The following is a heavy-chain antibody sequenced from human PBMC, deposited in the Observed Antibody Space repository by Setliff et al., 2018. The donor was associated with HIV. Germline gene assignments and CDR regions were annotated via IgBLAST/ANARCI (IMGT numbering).Heavy chain of an antibody. CDR3: AGVNYYDASGLSAEYFQL. CDR1: GASINSYF. Sequence: PSETLSLNCTVSGASINSYFWSWIRQPPGKGPEWLGYIYYTGSTTYNPALESRITMSVDTSKNQFSLTLKSVTAADTGVYYCAGVNYYDASGLSAEYFQLWGQGTQVTVSS. D-gene: IGHD3-22*01. CDR2: IYYTGST. V-gene: IGHV4-59*01. J-gene: IGHJ1*01.